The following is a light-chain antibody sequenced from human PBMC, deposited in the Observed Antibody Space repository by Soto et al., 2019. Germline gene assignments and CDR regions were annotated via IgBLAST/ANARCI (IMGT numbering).Light chain of an antibody. CDR2: DAS. CDR3: HQYDNLPLT. J-gene: IGKJ4*01. CDR1: QGVTKY. V-gene: IGKV1-33*01. Sequence: DIQMTQSPSSLSASVGDRVTITCQASQGVTKYLSWYQQKPGKAPKLLVYDASTLEAGVPSRFSGSGSGTHFTFTISSLQPEDFATYFCHQYDNLPLTFGGGTKV.